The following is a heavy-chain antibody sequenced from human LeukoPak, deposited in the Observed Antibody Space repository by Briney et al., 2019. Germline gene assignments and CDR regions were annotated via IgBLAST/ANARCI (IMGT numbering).Heavy chain of an antibody. Sequence: GGSLRLSCAASGFTFSNYAMHWVRQAPGKGLEWITVITHDGFDKKYADSVKGRFTISRDNSKNTLYLQMNSLKTEDTAVYYCTTVRPQKGYCSSTSCLHEYWGQGTLVTVSS. CDR1: GFTFSNYA. J-gene: IGHJ4*02. V-gene: IGHV3-30*03. CDR2: ITHDGFDK. D-gene: IGHD2-2*01. CDR3: TTVRPQKGYCSSTSCLHEY.